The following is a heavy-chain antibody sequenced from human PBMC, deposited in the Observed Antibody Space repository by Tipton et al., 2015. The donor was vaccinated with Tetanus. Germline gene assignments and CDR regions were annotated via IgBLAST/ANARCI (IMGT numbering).Heavy chain of an antibody. CDR2: SHYSGST. CDR3: ARATSTGPAYNWFDP. D-gene: IGHD2-8*02. Sequence: TLSLTCTVSGGSVSGGDYHWSWIRQPPGKGLEWIGYSHYSGSTSSSPSPKSRVTISLDTSKNQLSLKLTTVTAADTAVYYCARATSTGPAYNWFDPWGQGTLVTVSS. J-gene: IGHJ5*02. CDR1: GGSVSGGDYH. V-gene: IGHV4-61*08.